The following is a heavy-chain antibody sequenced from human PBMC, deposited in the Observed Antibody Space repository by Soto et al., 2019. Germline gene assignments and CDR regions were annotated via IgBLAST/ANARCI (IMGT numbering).Heavy chain of an antibody. J-gene: IGHJ6*02. CDR3: ARDPGAVAGNYFYGMDV. CDR1: GFTFSSYD. Sequence: QAGGSLRLSCAASGFTFSSYDMHWVRQATGKGLEWVSGIGSTGDTYYPGSVKGRFTISRENAKNSFYLQMNNLRAGDTAVYYCARDPGAVAGNYFYGMDVWGQGTTVTVSS. CDR2: IGSTGDT. V-gene: IGHV3-13*01. D-gene: IGHD6-13*01.